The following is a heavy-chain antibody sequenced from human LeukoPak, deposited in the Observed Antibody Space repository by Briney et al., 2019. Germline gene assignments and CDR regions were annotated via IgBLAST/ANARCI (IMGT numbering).Heavy chain of an antibody. Sequence: SVKVSCKTSGGTFSDYAISWVRQAPGQGLEWMGGIIPVFGTPKYAQKFQGRVTIAADESTSTAYMELSSLRSEDTAVYYCARGIRVVPAAQAWFDPWGQGTLVTVSS. D-gene: IGHD2-2*01. CDR3: ARGIRVVPAAQAWFDP. V-gene: IGHV1-69*01. CDR2: IIPVFGTP. J-gene: IGHJ5*02. CDR1: GGTFSDYA.